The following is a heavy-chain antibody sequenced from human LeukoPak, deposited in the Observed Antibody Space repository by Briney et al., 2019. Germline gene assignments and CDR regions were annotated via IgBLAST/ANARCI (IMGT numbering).Heavy chain of an antibody. J-gene: IGHJ6*03. CDR2: IIPISGTA. D-gene: IGHD1-14*01. CDR3: ARVGPWVNPDYYYYYMDV. Sequence: SVKVSCKASGGTFSSYAISWVRQAPGQGLEWMGGIIPISGTANYAQKIQGRVTITADKITSTAYMELSSLRSEDTAVYYCARVGPWVNPDYYYYYMDVWGKGTTVTVSS. CDR1: GGTFSSYA. V-gene: IGHV1-69*06.